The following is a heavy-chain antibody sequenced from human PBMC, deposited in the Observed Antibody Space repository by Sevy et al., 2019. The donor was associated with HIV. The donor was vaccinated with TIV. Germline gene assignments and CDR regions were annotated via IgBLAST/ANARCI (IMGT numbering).Heavy chain of an antibody. D-gene: IGHD6-6*01. CDR2: IGTAGDT. J-gene: IGHJ6*03. CDR3: ARAQGSIAARFYYYYYMDV. Sequence: GGSLRLSCAASGFTFSSYDMHWVRQATGKGLEWVSAIGTAGDTYYPGSVKVRFTISRENAKNSLYLQMNSLRAGDTAAYYCARAQGSIAARFYYYYYMDVWGKGTTVTVSS. CDR1: GFTFSSYD. V-gene: IGHV3-13*01.